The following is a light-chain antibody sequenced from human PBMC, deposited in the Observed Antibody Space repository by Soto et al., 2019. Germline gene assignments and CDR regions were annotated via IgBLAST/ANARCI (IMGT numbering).Light chain of an antibody. V-gene: IGKV3-20*01. CDR1: QSVSTNY. CDR2: GAS. CDR3: HQYGSTPFT. J-gene: IGKJ3*01. Sequence: EIVLTHSPGTLSLSPGDRATLSCRASQSVSTNYLAWYQQKLGQGPRLLIYGASSRATGIPDRFSGNGSGTDFTLTISRLEPVDFAVYYCHQYGSTPFTFGPGTKVDIK.